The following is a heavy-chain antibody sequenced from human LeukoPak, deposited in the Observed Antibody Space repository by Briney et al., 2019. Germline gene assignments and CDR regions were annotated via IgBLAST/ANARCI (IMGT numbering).Heavy chain of an antibody. CDR2: INHSGST. CDR3: ARGYSSSWYFNWFDP. Sequence: SETLSLTCAVYGGSFSGYYWSWIRQPPGKGLEWIGEINHSGSTNYNPSLKSRVTISVDTSKNQFSLKLSSVTAADTAVYYCARGYSSSWYFNWFDPWGQGTLVTVSS. J-gene: IGHJ5*02. V-gene: IGHV4-34*01. D-gene: IGHD6-13*01. CDR1: GGSFSGYY.